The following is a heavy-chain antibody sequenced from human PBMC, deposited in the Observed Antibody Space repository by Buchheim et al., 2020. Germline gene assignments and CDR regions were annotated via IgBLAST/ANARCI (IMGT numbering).Heavy chain of an antibody. D-gene: IGHD1-26*01. Sequence: EVQLVESGGGLVQPGGSLRLSCAASGFTFSSYEMNWVRQAPGKGLEWVSFISSSSVHIYYGDSVNGRFTISRDNAKNALFLQMNSLRAEDTAVYYCVRSAVNSGTYRNWFDPWGQGTL. CDR2: ISSSSVHI. J-gene: IGHJ5*02. CDR1: GFTFSSYE. CDR3: VRSAVNSGTYRNWFDP. V-gene: IGHV3-48*03.